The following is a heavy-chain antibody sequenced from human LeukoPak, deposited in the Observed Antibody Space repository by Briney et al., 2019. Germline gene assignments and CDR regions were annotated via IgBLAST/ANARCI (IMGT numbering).Heavy chain of an antibody. J-gene: IGHJ6*03. CDR1: GYTFSSYW. V-gene: IGHV5-51*01. Sequence: GESLKISCKGSGYTFSSYWIGWVRLMPGEGLEWMGIIYPDDSDTRYSPSFQGQVTISADKSISTAYLQWSSPKASDTAMYYCARLAYCSNDVCYSNYYYSMDVWGKGTTVTVSS. CDR3: ARLAYCSNDVCYSNYYYSMDV. CDR2: IYPDDSDT. D-gene: IGHD2-8*01.